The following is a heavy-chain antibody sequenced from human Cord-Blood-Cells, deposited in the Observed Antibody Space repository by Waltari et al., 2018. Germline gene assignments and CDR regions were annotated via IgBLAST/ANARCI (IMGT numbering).Heavy chain of an antibody. D-gene: IGHD6-6*01. CDR1: GYTFTSYD. CDR3: AGGNSSSSKGGGY. Sequence: VHLVQSGAEVKKPGASVKVPCTASGYTFTSYDLNWVRQATGQGLEWMGWTNPNSGNTGYAPELPGRVTMTRNTSISRAYMEPSRLRSEDTAVYYGAGGNSSSSKGGGYWGQGTLVTVSS. J-gene: IGHJ4*02. CDR2: TNPNSGNT. V-gene: IGHV1-8*01.